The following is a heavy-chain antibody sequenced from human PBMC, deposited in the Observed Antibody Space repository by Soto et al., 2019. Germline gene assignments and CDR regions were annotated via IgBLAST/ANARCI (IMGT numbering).Heavy chain of an antibody. Sequence: GGSLRLSCAASGFTFSSYSMNWVRQAPGKGLEWVTVISNEGSNKYYADSVKGRFAISRDNSKNTLYLQMNSLRTEDTAVYYCAKDRIGYYYGSGSPNPFFDYWGQGTLVTVSS. CDR3: AKDRIGYYYGSGSPNPFFDY. CDR1: GFTFSSYS. J-gene: IGHJ4*02. CDR2: ISNEGSNK. V-gene: IGHV3-30*18. D-gene: IGHD3-10*01.